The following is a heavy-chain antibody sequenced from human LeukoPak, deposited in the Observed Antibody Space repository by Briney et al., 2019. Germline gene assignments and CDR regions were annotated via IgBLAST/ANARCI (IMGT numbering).Heavy chain of an antibody. CDR3: ASTRDGYHY. D-gene: IGHD5-24*01. CDR2: IYYSGST. Sequence: SETLSLTCTVSGGSISSSSYYWGWIRQPPGKGLEWIGYIYYSGSTNYNPSLKSRVTISVDTSKNQFSLKLSSVTAADTAVYYCASTRDGYHYWGQGTLVTVSS. CDR1: GGSISSSSYY. J-gene: IGHJ4*02. V-gene: IGHV4-61*05.